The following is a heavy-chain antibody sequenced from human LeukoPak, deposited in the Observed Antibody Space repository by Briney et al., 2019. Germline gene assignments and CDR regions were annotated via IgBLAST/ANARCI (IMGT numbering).Heavy chain of an antibody. CDR1: GFTFSSYA. CDR2: ISGSGGST. Sequence: GGSLRLSCAASGFTFSSYAMSWVRQAPGKGLEWVSAISGSGGSTYYADSVKGRFTISRDNAKNSLYLQMNSLRAEDTAVYYCASAELGNSYWGQGTLVTVSS. CDR3: ASAELGNSY. J-gene: IGHJ4*02. D-gene: IGHD7-27*01. V-gene: IGHV3-23*01.